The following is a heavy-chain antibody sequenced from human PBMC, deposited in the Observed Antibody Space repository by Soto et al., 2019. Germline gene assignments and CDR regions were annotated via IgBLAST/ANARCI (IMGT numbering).Heavy chain of an antibody. D-gene: IGHD3-22*01. J-gene: IGHJ4*02. V-gene: IGHV3-33*01. Sequence: ESGGGVVQPGRSLRLSCAASGFTFSSYGMHWVRQAPGKGLEWVAVIWYDGSNKYYADSVKGRFTISRDNSKNTLYLQMNSLRAEDTAVYYCARGPSYYYDSSGDFDYWGQGTLATVSS. CDR3: ARGPSYYYDSSGDFDY. CDR2: IWYDGSNK. CDR1: GFTFSSYG.